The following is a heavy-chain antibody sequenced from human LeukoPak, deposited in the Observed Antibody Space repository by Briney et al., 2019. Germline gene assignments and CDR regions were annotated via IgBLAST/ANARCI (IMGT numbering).Heavy chain of an antibody. CDR3: AREGVYFGNSAYYF. V-gene: IGHV4-4*07. Sequence: SETLSLTCTVSGDSVSSYYWTWIRQPAGKGLEWIGRIYIRGSTNYNPSLKSRVTMSVDTSKNQFSLRLNSVTAEDTAVYYCAREGVYFGNSAYYFWGQGTLVTVSS. CDR2: IYIRGST. J-gene: IGHJ4*02. D-gene: IGHD3-22*01. CDR1: GDSVSSYY.